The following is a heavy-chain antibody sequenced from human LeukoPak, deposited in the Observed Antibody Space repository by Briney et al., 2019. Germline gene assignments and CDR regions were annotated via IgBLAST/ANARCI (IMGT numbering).Heavy chain of an antibody. Sequence: SETLSLTRTVSGGSISSGCYYWSWIRQHPGKGLEWIGYIYYSGSTYYNPSLKSRVTISVDTSKNQFSLKLSSVTAADTAVYYCARGSRAPWLYYYYGMDVWGKGTTVTVSS. CDR3: ARGSRAPWLYYYYGMDV. CDR2: IYYSGST. D-gene: IGHD5-12*01. CDR1: GGSISSGCYY. J-gene: IGHJ6*04. V-gene: IGHV4-31*03.